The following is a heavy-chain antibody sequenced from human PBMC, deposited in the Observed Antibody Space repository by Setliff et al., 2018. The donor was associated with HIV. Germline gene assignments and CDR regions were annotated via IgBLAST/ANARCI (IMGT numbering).Heavy chain of an antibody. CDR3: VRNSFDCVEEE. CDR1: GDSVNSYNYY. CDR2: IYYSGSS. D-gene: IGHD3-9*01. Sequence: PSETLSLTCKVSGDSVNSYNYYWSWIRQHPGKGLEWIGYIYYSGSSYYNPSVRSRVIMSLDTSENHFSLKLSSVTAADTAVYYCVRNSFDCVEEEWGQGTQVTVSS. J-gene: IGHJ4*02. V-gene: IGHV4-31*03.